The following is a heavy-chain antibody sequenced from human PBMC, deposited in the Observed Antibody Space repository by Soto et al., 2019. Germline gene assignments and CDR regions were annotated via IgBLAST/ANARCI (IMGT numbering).Heavy chain of an antibody. CDR1: SGSTFNTYA. Sequence: GGSLRLSCEASSGSTFNTYAMTWVRQVPGEGLEWGSGITVSGSSSYYADSVTGRFTISRDNSKNTVYLQMNNLRAEDTAIYYCATRSSSMAARPIYWGQGTPVTVSS. CDR2: ITVSGSSS. V-gene: IGHV3-23*01. J-gene: IGHJ4*02. D-gene: IGHD6-6*01. CDR3: ATRSSSMAARPIY.